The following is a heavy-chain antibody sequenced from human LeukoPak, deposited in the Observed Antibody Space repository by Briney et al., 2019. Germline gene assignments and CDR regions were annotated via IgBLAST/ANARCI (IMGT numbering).Heavy chain of an antibody. J-gene: IGHJ4*02. CDR1: GYTFTGYY. CDR3: ARDRDGYCTNGVCYFDY. V-gene: IGHV1-2*02. CDR2: INPNSGVT. D-gene: IGHD2-8*01. Sequence: ASVKVSCKASGYTFTGYYMHWVRQVPGQGLEWMGWINPNSGVTNYAQRFQGRVTMTRDTSISTAYMDLSRLRYDDTAVYYCARDRDGYCTNGVCYFDYWGQGTLVTVSS.